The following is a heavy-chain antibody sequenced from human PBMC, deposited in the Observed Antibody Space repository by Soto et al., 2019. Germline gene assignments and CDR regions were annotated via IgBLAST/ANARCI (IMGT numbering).Heavy chain of an antibody. Sequence: QVQLVQSGAEVKKPGASVKVSCKASGYTFTSYGISWVRQAPGQGLEWMGWISAYNGNTNYAQKLQGRVTMTTDTSTSTAYTELRSLRSDDTAVYYCASVVGDDYGTGDAFDIWGQGTMVTVSS. CDR2: ISAYNGNT. CDR1: GYTFTSYG. D-gene: IGHD4-17*01. V-gene: IGHV1-18*01. CDR3: ASVVGDDYGTGDAFDI. J-gene: IGHJ3*02.